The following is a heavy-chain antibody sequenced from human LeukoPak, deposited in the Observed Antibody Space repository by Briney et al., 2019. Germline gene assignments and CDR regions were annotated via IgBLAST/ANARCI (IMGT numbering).Heavy chain of an antibody. V-gene: IGHV1-69*13. Sequence: ASVKVSCKASGGTFSSYAISWVRQAPGQGLEWMGGIIPIFGTANYAQKFQGRVTITADESTSAAYMELSSLRSEDTAVYYCARALPLPITVVRGEFYYYGMDVWGQGTTVTVSS. J-gene: IGHJ6*02. CDR3: ARALPLPITVVRGEFYYYGMDV. CDR2: IIPIFGTA. CDR1: GGTFSSYA. D-gene: IGHD3-10*01.